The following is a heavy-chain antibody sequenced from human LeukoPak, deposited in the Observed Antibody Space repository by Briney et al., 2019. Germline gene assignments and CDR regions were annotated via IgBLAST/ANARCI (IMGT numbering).Heavy chain of an antibody. CDR2: ISSGRGYI. V-gene: IGHV3-21*01. CDR3: ARQCYYYDSNESCDY. Sequence: GGSLTLSCAASGFTFSTYSMNWLRQAPGKGLEWVSSISSGRGYIYYADSVKGRFSISRDNAKNSLYLQMNSLRAEDTAVYYCARQCYYYDSNESCDYWGQGTLVTVSS. CDR1: GFTFSTYS. D-gene: IGHD3-22*01. J-gene: IGHJ4*02.